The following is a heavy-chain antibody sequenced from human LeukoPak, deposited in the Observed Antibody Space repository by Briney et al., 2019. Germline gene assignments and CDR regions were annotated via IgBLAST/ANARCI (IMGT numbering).Heavy chain of an antibody. D-gene: IGHD4-11*01. CDR2: VHYSGST. V-gene: IGHV4-59*12. J-gene: IGHJ4*02. Sequence: SETLSLTCTVSGHSISNYFWSWIRQPPRKGLEWMAYVHYSGSTYYNPSLKSRVTISVDTSKNQFSLKLSSVTAADTAVYYCAREFTVTTVVDYWGQGTLVTVSS. CDR1: GHSISNYF. CDR3: AREFTVTTVVDY.